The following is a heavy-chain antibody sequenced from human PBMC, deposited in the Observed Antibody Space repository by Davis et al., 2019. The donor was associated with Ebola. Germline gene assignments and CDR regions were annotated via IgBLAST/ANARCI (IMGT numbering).Heavy chain of an antibody. Sequence: GESLKISCAASGFTFSSYGMHWVRQAPGKGLEWVAFIRYDGSNKYYADSVKGRFTISRDNSKNTLYLQMNSLRAEDTAVYYCATLEGRDGSYFDYWGQGTLVTVSS. CDR1: GFTFSSYG. V-gene: IGHV3-30*02. CDR2: IRYDGSNK. J-gene: IGHJ4*02. D-gene: IGHD5-24*01. CDR3: ATLEGRDGSYFDY.